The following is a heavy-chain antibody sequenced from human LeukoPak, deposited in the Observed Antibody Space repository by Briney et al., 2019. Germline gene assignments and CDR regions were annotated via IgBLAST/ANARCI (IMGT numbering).Heavy chain of an antibody. V-gene: IGHV3-74*01. D-gene: IGHD3-10*01. CDR2: INSDGTRT. CDR3: ARDGDSYGSDLDY. Sequence: GGSLRLSCAASGFTFSSYWMHWVRQAPGKGLVWVSRINSDGTRTSYADSVKGRFTISRDNAKNTLYLQMNSLRAEDTAVYYCARDGDSYGSDLDYWGQGTVVTVSS. CDR1: GFTFSSYW. J-gene: IGHJ4*02.